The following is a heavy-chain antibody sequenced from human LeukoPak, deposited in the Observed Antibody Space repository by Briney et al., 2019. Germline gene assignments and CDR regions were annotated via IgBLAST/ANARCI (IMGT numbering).Heavy chain of an antibody. V-gene: IGHV3-21*01. Sequence: PGGSLRLSCAVSGFTFSSYSMNWVRQAPGKGLEWVSSISSSSSYIYYADSVKGRFTISRDNAKNSLYLQMNSLRAGDTAVYYCAREDFWSGYSIDYWGQGTLVTVSS. D-gene: IGHD3-3*01. CDR3: AREDFWSGYSIDY. CDR1: GFTFSSYS. CDR2: ISSSSSYI. J-gene: IGHJ4*02.